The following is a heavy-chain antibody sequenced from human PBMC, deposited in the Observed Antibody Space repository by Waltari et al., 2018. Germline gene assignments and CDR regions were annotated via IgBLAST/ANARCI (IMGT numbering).Heavy chain of an antibody. D-gene: IGHD3-22*01. CDR1: GGTFSSYA. CDR2: IIPIFGTA. V-gene: IGHV1-69*05. CDR3: ARGTDSSGFLYYFDY. Sequence: QVQLVQSGAEVKKPGSSVKVSCKASGGTFSSYANSWVRQAPGQGLEWMGGIIPIFGTANYAQKFQGRVTITTDESTSTAYMELSSLRSEDTAVYYCARGTDSSGFLYYFDYWGQGTLVTVSS. J-gene: IGHJ4*02.